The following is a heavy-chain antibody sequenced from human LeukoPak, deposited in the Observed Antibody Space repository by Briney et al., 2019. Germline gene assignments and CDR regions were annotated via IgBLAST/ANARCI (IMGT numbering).Heavy chain of an antibody. D-gene: IGHD6-19*01. J-gene: IGHJ4*02. CDR1: GFTVSSNY. Sequence: GGSLRLSCAASGFTVSSNYMSWVRQAPGKGLEWVSVIYSGGSTYYADSVKGRFTISRDNSKNTLYLQMNSLRAEDTAVYYCARQGTYSSAIGMGYWGQGTLVTVSS. CDR3: ARQGTYSSAIGMGY. CDR2: IYSGGST. V-gene: IGHV3-53*01.